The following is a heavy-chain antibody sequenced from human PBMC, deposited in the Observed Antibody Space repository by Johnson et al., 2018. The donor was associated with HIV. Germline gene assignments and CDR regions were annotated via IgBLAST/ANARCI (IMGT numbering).Heavy chain of an antibody. CDR1: GFTFDDYA. CDR3: AKGVMVTTDAFDI. CDR2: ISWNSGSI. V-gene: IGHV3-9*01. D-gene: IGHD2-8*01. Sequence: EVQLLESGGGLVQPGRSLRLSCAASGFTFDDYAMHWVRQAPGKGLEWVSGISWNSGSIGYADSVKGRFTISRDNAKNSLYLQMNSLRAEDTALYYCAKGVMVTTDAFDIWGQGTMVTVSS. J-gene: IGHJ3*02.